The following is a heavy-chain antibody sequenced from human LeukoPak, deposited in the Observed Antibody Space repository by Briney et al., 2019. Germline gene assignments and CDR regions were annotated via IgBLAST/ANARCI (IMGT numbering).Heavy chain of an antibody. CDR1: GGTLTSGGYS. J-gene: IGHJ4*02. CDR3: ARVHYDSSGYYCVLDY. V-gene: IGHV4-61*08. Sequence: SETLSLTCAVSGGTLTSGGYSWSWIRQSPGKALEWIGYIYYSGSTNYNPSLKSRVTISVDKSKNQFSLKLSSVTAADTAVYYCARVHYDSSGYYCVLDYWGQGTLVTVSS. D-gene: IGHD3-22*01. CDR2: IYYSGST.